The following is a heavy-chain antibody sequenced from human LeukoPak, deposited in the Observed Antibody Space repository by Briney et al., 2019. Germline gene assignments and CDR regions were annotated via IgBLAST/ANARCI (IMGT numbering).Heavy chain of an antibody. J-gene: IGHJ3*02. Sequence: GGSLRLSCAASGFTFSSYWMHWVRQAPGKGLEWVSAISGSGGSTYYADSVKGRFTISRDNSRNTLYLQMNSLRAEDTAVYYCAKDFRTYYYDSSGDAFDIWGQGIMVTVSS. CDR1: GFTFSSYW. CDR2: ISGSGGST. CDR3: AKDFRTYYYDSSGDAFDI. D-gene: IGHD3-22*01. V-gene: IGHV3-23*01.